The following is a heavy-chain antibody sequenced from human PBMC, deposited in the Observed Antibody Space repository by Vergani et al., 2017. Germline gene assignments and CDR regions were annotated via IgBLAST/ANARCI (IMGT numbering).Heavy chain of an antibody. D-gene: IGHD1-26*01. CDR1: GFTFSGSA. J-gene: IGHJ6*02. V-gene: IGHV3-73*01. Sequence: EVQLVESGGGLVQPGGSLKLSCAASGFTFSGSAMHWVRQASGKGMEWVGRIRSKANSYATAYAASVKGRFTISRDDSKNTAYLQMNSLKTEDTAVYYCTRGVREKWELLPYYYGMDVWGQGTTVTVSS. CDR2: IRSKANSYAT. CDR3: TRGVREKWELLPYYYGMDV.